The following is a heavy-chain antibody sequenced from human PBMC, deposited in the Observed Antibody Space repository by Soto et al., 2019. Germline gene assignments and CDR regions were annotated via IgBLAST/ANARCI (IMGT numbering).Heavy chain of an antibody. CDR1: VFTFSSYA. CDR3: ARAIAVAGISSVVDP. CDR2: ISYDGNNK. V-gene: IGHV3-30-3*01. D-gene: IGHD6-19*01. J-gene: IGHJ5*02. Sequence: GGSLRLSCAASVFTFSSYAMNWVRQAPGKGLEWVAVISYDGNNKYYADSVKGRFTISRDNSKNTLYLQMNSLRAEDTAVYYCARAIAVAGISSVVDPWDQGTLVTVSS.